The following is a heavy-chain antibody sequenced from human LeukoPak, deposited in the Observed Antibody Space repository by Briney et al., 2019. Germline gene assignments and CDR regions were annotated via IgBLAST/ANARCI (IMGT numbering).Heavy chain of an antibody. Sequence: GGSLRLSCTGSGFTFGDYTMSWFRQAPGKGLEWVGFIRGKVFGATTAYAASVRGRFGISIDDFESIVYLQMNNVKTEDSGIYYCSGTAVITPEIDSWGQGIRVTVSS. CDR1: GFTFGDYT. V-gene: IGHV3-49*03. D-gene: IGHD4-23*01. CDR3: SGTAVITPEIDS. CDR2: IRGKVFGATT. J-gene: IGHJ4*02.